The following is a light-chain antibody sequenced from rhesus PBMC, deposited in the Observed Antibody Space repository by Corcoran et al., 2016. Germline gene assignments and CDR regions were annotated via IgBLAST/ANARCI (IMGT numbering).Light chain of an antibody. J-gene: IGKJ2*01. V-gene: IGKV1-22*01. CDR3: LQYTSSPYS. CDR1: QGISSW. CDR2: KAS. Sequence: DIQMTQSTSSLSASVGDKVTITCRASQGISSWLAWYQQKPGKAPKLLIYKASSLQRGGPSRFSGSGSGTDVTFTISSLQPEDFATYDCLQYTSSPYSFGQGTKVEIK.